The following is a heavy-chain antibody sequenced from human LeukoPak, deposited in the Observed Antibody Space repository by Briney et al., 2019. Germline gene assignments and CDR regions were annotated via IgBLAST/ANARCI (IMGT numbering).Heavy chain of an antibody. V-gene: IGHV3-7*01. J-gene: IGHJ4*02. CDR3: VRGDRSDSGYYYDHD. D-gene: IGHD3-16*01. CDR1: GFIFHNYW. CDR2: IKGDGSEK. Sequence: GGSLRLSCAASGFIFHNYWMGWVRQAPGKALEYVGNIKGDGSEKYYVDSLKGRFTISRDNAKNSLYLQMNNLRVEDTAVYYCVRGDRSDSGYYYDHDWGQGTLVTVSS.